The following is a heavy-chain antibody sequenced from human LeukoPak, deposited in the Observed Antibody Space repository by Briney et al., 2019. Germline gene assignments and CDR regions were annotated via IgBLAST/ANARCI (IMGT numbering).Heavy chain of an antibody. D-gene: IGHD3-22*01. CDR3: ARDHHDSSGYYSASDAFDI. J-gene: IGHJ3*02. V-gene: IGHV1-69*05. Sequence: ASVKVSCKASGGTFSRYAISWVRQAPGQGLEWMGGIIPIFGTANYAQKFQGRVTITTDESTSTAYMEPSSLRSEDTAVYYCARDHHDSSGYYSASDAFDIWGQGTMVTVSS. CDR2: IIPIFGTA. CDR1: GGTFSRYA.